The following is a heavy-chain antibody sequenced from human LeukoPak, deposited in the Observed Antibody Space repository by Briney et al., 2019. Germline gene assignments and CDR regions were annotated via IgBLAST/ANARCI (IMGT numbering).Heavy chain of an antibody. V-gene: IGHV4-59*01. CDR1: GGSISGYY. Sequence: SETLSLTCTVSGGSISGYYWSWIRQPPGKGLEWSGYIYYSGSTNYNPSLTSRVTISVDTSKNQFSLKLSSVTAADTAVYYCARGDYVWGSYRPNNWFDPWGQGTLVTVSS. CDR3: ARGDYVWGSYRPNNWFDP. J-gene: IGHJ5*02. D-gene: IGHD3-16*02. CDR2: IYYSGST.